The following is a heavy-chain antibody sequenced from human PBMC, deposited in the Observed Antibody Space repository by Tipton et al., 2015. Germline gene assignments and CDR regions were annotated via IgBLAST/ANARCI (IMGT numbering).Heavy chain of an antibody. J-gene: IGHJ4*02. Sequence: TLSLTCTVSGGSISSDNRYWGWIRQPPGKGLEWIGNIYYSGSTYYKTSLKSRVTISVDPSKNQFSLRLSSVTAADTAVYFCARTDALGHFDYWGLGTLVTVSS. V-gene: IGHV4-39*07. CDR2: IYYSGST. CDR3: ARTDALGHFDY. D-gene: IGHD2-8*01. CDR1: GGSISSDNRY.